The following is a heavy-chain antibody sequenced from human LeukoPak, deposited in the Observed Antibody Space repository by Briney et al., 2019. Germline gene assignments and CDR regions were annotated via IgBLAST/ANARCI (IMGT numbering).Heavy chain of an antibody. J-gene: IGHJ4*02. Sequence: GGCLRLACAAAGLSFISYWMSWVRQAPGKGLEWVANIKQDGSAKNYVDSVKGRFTISRDNAKNSLYLQLNSLRAEDTAVYYCAGCAGNSCYFDYWGQGTLVIVSS. CDR2: IKQDGSAK. CDR3: AGCAGNSCYFDY. D-gene: IGHD1-1*01. V-gene: IGHV3-7*01. CDR1: GLSFISYW.